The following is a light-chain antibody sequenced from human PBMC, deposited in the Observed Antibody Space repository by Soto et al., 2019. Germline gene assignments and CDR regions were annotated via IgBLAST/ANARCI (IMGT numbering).Light chain of an antibody. V-gene: IGLV2-14*01. CDR1: SSDVGAYNF. CDR3: SSFTRSSTYV. CDR2: EVN. J-gene: IGLJ1*01. Sequence: QSALTQPASVSGSAGQSITISCTGTSSDVGAYNFVSWYQQYPGKAPKVMIYEVNNRPSGVSTRFSGSKSGNTASLTISGLQAEDEADYYCSSFTRSSTYVFGSGTKVTVL.